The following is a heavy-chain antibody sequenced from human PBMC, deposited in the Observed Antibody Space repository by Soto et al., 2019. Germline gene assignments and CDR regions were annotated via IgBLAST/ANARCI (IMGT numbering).Heavy chain of an antibody. CDR2: ISSSSSYI. CDR1: GFTFSSYS. V-gene: IGHV3-21*01. J-gene: IGHJ6*02. CDR3: TRASYVCPHGGMDV. D-gene: IGHD2-2*01. Sequence: EVQLVESGGGLVKPGGSLRLSCAASGFTFSSYSMHWVRQAPGKGLEWVSSISSSSSYIYYADSVKGRFTISRDNAKNSLYLQMNSLRAEDTAVYYCTRASYVCPHGGMDVWGQGTTVTVSS.